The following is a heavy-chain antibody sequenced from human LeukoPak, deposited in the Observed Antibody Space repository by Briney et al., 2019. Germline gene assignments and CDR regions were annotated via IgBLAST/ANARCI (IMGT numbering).Heavy chain of an antibody. Sequence: ASVKVSCKASGYTFTGYYMHWVRQAPGQGLEWMGWINPNSGGTNYAQKFQGWVTMTRDTSISTAYMELSRVRSDDTAVYYCARAWFGELGGGAFDIWGQGTMVTVSS. CDR3: ARAWFGELGGGAFDI. CDR2: INPNSGGT. D-gene: IGHD3-10*01. J-gene: IGHJ3*02. V-gene: IGHV1-2*04. CDR1: GYTFTGYY.